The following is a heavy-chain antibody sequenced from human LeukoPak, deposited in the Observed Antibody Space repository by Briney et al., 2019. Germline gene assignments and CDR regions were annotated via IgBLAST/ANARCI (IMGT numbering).Heavy chain of an antibody. CDR3: ARDPAAARQGVVY. CDR1: GFTFSSYS. Sequence: GGSLRLSCAASGFTFSSYSMNWVRQAPGKGLEWVSSISSSSCYIYYADSVKGRFTISRDSAKNSLYLQMNSLRAEDTAVYYCARDPAAARQGVVYWGQGTLVSVSS. CDR2: ISSSSCYI. V-gene: IGHV3-21*01. J-gene: IGHJ4*02. D-gene: IGHD6-6*01.